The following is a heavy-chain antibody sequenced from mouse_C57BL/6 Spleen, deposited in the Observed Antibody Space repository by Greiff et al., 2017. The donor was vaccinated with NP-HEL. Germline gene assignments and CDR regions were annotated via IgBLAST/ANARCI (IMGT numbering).Heavy chain of an antibody. D-gene: IGHD1-1*01. J-gene: IGHJ3*01. Sequence: EVKVVESGGGLVKPGGSLKLSCAASGFTFSDYGMHWVRQAPEKGLEWVAYISSGSSTIYYADTVKGRFTISRDNAKNTLFLQMTSLRSEDTAMYYCARGYYQGVCAYWGQGTLVTVSA. CDR2: ISSGSSTI. CDR1: GFTFSDYG. V-gene: IGHV5-17*01. CDR3: ARGYYQGVCAY.